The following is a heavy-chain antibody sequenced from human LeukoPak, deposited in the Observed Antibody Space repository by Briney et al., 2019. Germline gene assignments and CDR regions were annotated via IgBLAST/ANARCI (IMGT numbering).Heavy chain of an antibody. CDR1: GGAFSNYF. CDR2: INDRGST. CDR3: ARGQYCSTTTCYSARRYFDF. J-gene: IGHJ4*02. D-gene: IGHD2-2*01. Sequence: TSETLSLTCAVSGGAFSNYFWTWIRQPPGKGLEWIAEINDRGSTNSNSSLRSRVAISLDTSKNQFSLRLTSVTAADTAVYYCARGQYCSTTTCYSARRYFDFWGQGTLVTVSS. V-gene: IGHV4-34*01.